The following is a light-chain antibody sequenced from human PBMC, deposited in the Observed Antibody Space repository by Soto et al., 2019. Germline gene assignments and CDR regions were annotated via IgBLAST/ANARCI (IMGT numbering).Light chain of an antibody. Sequence: QSALTQPPSVSGSPGQSGTISCTRTSSDVGSSNRVSWYQQPPGTAPKLIVYEVSNRPSGVPDRFSGSKSGNTASLTISGLQAEDEADYFCSSYRTTSRVFGGGTQLTVL. CDR2: EVS. CDR1: SSDVGSSNR. J-gene: IGLJ3*02. CDR3: SSYRTTSRV. V-gene: IGLV2-18*02.